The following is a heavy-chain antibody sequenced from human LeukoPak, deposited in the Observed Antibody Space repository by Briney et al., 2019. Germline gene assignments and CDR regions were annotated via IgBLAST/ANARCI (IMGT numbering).Heavy chain of an antibody. CDR2: ISDSGDYP. V-gene: IGHV3-23*01. CDR1: GFTFSSYA. J-gene: IGHJ4*02. D-gene: IGHD2-8*01. Sequence: AGGSLRLSCAASGFTFSSYAMRWVRQAPGKGLNGVSAISDSGDYPYYADSVKGRFTISRDNSKNTLYLQMNSLRAEDTAAYYCAKDTSIGKYCTNGVCSPFDYWGQGTLVTVSS. CDR3: AKDTSIGKYCTNGVCSPFDY.